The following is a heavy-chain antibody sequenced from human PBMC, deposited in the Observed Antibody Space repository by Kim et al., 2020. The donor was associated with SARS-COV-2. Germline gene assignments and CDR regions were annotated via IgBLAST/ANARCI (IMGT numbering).Heavy chain of an antibody. J-gene: IGHJ6*02. V-gene: IGHV6-1*01. CDR3: AKAYSSSWYSVYGMDV. D-gene: IGHD6-13*01. Sequence: SVKSRITIHPDTSKNQFSLQLNSVTPEDTAVYYCAKAYSSSWYSVYGMDVWGQGTTVTVSS.